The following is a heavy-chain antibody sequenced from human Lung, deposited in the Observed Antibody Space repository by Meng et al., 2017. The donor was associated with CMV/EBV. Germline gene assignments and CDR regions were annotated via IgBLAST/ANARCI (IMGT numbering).Heavy chain of an antibody. CDR2: INPNTGGT. J-gene: IGHJ3*02. D-gene: IGHD3-16*01. V-gene: IGHV1-2*02. CDR3: ARERGLGFRGTNDAFDI. CDR1: GYTFAFYY. Sequence: ASVXVSXKASGYTFAFYYIHWVRQAPGQGLEWMGWINPNTGGTNSAQKFQGRVTITGDTSISTAYMELSRLNSDDTALYYCARERGLGFRGTNDAFDIWGQGTMVTVSS.